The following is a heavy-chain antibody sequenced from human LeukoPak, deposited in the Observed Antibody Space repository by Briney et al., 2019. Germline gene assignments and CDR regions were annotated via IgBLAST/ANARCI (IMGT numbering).Heavy chain of an antibody. CDR1: GFTFSSYG. CDR2: IRYDGSNK. V-gene: IGHV3-30*02. CDR3: AKDLVGATGYFDY. D-gene: IGHD1-26*01. J-gene: IGHJ4*02. Sequence: QTGGSLRLSCAASGFTFSSYGMHWVRQAPGKGLEWVAFIRYDGSNKYYADSVKGRFTISRDNSKNTLYLQMNSLRAEDTAVYYCAKDLVGATGYFDYWGQGTLVTVSS.